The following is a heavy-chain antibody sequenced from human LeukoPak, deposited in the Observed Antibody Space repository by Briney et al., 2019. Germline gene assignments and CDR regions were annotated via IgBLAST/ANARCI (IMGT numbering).Heavy chain of an antibody. J-gene: IGHJ5*02. Sequence: PSETLSLTCTVSGGSISSYYWSWIRQPPGKGLEWIGSIYHSGSTYYNPSLKSRVTISVDTSKNQFSLKLSSVTAADTAVYYCARDRPATIDYGDYNWFDPWGQGTLVTVSS. CDR1: GGSISSYY. CDR3: ARDRPATIDYGDYNWFDP. V-gene: IGHV4-38-2*02. CDR2: IYHSGST. D-gene: IGHD4-17*01.